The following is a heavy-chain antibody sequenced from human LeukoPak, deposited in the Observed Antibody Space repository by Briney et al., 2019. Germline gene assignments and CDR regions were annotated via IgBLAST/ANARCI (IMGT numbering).Heavy chain of an antibody. CDR3: AESWGVRGVICFDY. Sequence: GGSLRLSCAASGFTFSSYAMSWVRQAPGKGLEWVSAISGSGGSIYYADSVKGRFTISRDNSKNTLYLQMNSLRAEDTAVYYCAESWGVRGVICFDYWGQGTLVTVSS. J-gene: IGHJ4*02. CDR2: ISGSGGSI. CDR1: GFTFSSYA. D-gene: IGHD3-10*01. V-gene: IGHV3-23*01.